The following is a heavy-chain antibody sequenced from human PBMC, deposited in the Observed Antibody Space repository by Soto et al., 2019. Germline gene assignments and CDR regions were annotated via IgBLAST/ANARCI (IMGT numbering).Heavy chain of an antibody. CDR1: GGTFSSYA. V-gene: IGHV1-69*13. J-gene: IGHJ6*02. CDR2: IIPIFGTA. CDR3: ARYYYDSSGYYYDPPHCYGMDV. D-gene: IGHD3-22*01. Sequence: SVKVSCKASGGTFSSYAISWVRQAPGQGLEWMGGIIPIFGTANYAQKFQGRVTITADESTSTAYMELSSLRSEDTAVYYCARYYYDSSGYYYDPPHCYGMDVWGQGTTVTVSS.